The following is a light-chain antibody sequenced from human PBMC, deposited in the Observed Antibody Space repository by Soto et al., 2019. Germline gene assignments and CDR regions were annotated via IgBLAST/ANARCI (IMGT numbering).Light chain of an antibody. CDR1: SSDVGGYDY. CDR3: SSHTSDNTRV. CDR2: EVT. J-gene: IGLJ1*01. V-gene: IGLV2-14*01. Sequence: QSVLTQPASVSGSPGQSIAISCTGTSSDVGGYDYVSWYQQHPDKAPKLIIFEVTQRPSGVSDRFSGSKSGNTASLTISGLQPEDEADYYCSSHTSDNTRVFGSGTKVNVL.